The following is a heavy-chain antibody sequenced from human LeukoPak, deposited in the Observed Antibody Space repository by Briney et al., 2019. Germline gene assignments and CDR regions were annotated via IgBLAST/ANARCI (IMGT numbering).Heavy chain of an antibody. D-gene: IGHD3-10*01. V-gene: IGHV4-34*01. CDR2: INHSGST. CDR1: GRSFSGYY. CDR3: ARRVWFGSAPRPFDY. J-gene: IGHJ4*02. Sequence: SETLSLTCAVYGRSFSGYYWSWIRQPPGKGLEWIGEINHSGSTNYNPSLKSRVTISVDTSKNQFSLKLSSVTAADTAVYYCARRVWFGSAPRPFDYWGQGTLVTVSS.